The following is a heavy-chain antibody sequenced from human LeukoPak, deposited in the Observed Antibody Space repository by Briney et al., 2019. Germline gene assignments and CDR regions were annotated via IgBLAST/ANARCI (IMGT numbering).Heavy chain of an antibody. Sequence: ASVKVSCKASGYTFTSYDINWVRQATGQGLEWMGWMNPNSGNTGYAQKFQGRVTMTRNTSISTAYMELSSLRSEDTAVYYCARSPQYYGSGDYWGQGTLVTVSS. CDR1: GYTFTSYD. J-gene: IGHJ4*02. D-gene: IGHD3-10*01. CDR3: ARSPQYYGSGDY. V-gene: IGHV1-8*01. CDR2: MNPNSGNT.